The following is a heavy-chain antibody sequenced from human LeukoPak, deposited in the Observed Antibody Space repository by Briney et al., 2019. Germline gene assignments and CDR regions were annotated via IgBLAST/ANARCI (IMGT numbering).Heavy chain of an antibody. CDR1: GFTFSSYA. D-gene: IGHD5-18*01. CDR3: AKGNGYNYGRYYFDY. Sequence: GGSLRLSCADSGFTFSSYAMGWVRKATGKGLEWVSAITASGGNTYYADSVKGRFTISRDNSKNTLYLQVNSLRAEDTAVYCCAKGNGYNYGRYYFDYWGQGTLVTVSS. J-gene: IGHJ4*02. V-gene: IGHV3-23*01. CDR2: ITASGGNT.